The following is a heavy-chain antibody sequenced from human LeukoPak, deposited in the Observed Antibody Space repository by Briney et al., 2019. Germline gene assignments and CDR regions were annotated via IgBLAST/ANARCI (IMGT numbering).Heavy chain of an antibody. Sequence: GGSLRLSCADSGFTFSSYSMNWVRQAPGKGLEWVSYISSSSSTIYYADSVKGRFTISRDNAKNSLYLQMNSLRAEDTAVYYCATRYGSGRGGLGAFDTWGQGTMVTVSS. V-gene: IGHV3-48*01. CDR3: ATRYGSGRGGLGAFDT. CDR2: ISSSSSTI. J-gene: IGHJ3*02. CDR1: GFTFSSYS. D-gene: IGHD3-10*01.